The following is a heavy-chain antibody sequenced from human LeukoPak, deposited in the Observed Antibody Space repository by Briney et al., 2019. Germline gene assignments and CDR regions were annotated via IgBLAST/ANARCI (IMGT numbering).Heavy chain of an antibody. Sequence: SGGSLRLSCAASGFTFSNYWMSWVRQTPGKGLEWVANIKQDGSEKYYVDSVKGRFTISRDNAKSSLYLQMDSLRAEDTAVYYCVSTQTFDYWGQGTLVTVSS. CDR3: VSTQTFDY. J-gene: IGHJ4*02. V-gene: IGHV3-7*01. CDR2: IKQDGSEK. CDR1: GFTFSNYW.